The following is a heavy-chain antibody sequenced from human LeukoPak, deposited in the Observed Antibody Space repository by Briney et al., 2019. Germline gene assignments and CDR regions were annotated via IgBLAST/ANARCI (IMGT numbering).Heavy chain of an antibody. J-gene: IGHJ4*02. Sequence: SETLSLTCIVPGGSISSSSYYWAWIRQSPGKGLEWIGTFSSGGSAYYNPSLTSRVSISKDTSDNQFSLRLYSVTAADTAVYYCARKQTGTMYDVWGQGTQVSVSS. V-gene: IGHV4-39*07. CDR3: ARKQTGTMYDV. CDR1: GGSISSSSYY. CDR2: FSSGGSA. D-gene: IGHD1-7*01.